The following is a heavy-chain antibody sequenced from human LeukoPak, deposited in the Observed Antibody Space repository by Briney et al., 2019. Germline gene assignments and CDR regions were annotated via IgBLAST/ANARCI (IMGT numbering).Heavy chain of an antibody. J-gene: IGHJ6*02. D-gene: IGHD4-23*01. CDR1: SGSISSGSYY. Sequence: SETLSLTCTVSSGSISSGSYYWGWIRQPPGKGLEWIGSIYYRGGTYYNPSLKSRVTISVDTSKNQFSLNLSSVTAADTAVYYCARFVATLDYYYYGMDVWGQGTTVTVSS. CDR3: ARFVATLDYYYYGMDV. CDR2: IYYRGGT. V-gene: IGHV4-39*07.